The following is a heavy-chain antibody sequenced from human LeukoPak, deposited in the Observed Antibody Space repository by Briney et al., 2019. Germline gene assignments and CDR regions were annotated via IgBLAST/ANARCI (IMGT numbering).Heavy chain of an antibody. Sequence: GESLKISCKVSGYSFPRYWITWVRQVPGEGLEWMGRIAPSDSYTNYNPSFEGHVTMSVEKSTTTVYLQWSSLKASDTAMYYCVRQPPGVYDTTQNWFDPWGQGTLVTVSS. CDR3: VRQPPGVYDTTQNWFDP. CDR1: GYSFPRYW. CDR2: IAPSDSYT. J-gene: IGHJ5*02. D-gene: IGHD3-22*01. V-gene: IGHV5-10-1*01.